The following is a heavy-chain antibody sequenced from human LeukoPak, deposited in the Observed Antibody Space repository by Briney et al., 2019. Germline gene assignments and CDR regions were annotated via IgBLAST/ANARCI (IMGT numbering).Heavy chain of an antibody. V-gene: IGHV4-34*01. Sequence: TSETLSLTCAVYGGSFSGYYWSWIRQPPGKGLEWIGEINHRGSTNYNPSLKSRVTISVDTSKNQFSLKLSSVTAADTAVYYCASLVYSVGYWGQGTLVTVSS. D-gene: IGHD1-14*01. CDR3: ASLVYSVGY. CDR2: INHRGST. CDR1: GGSFSGYY. J-gene: IGHJ4*02.